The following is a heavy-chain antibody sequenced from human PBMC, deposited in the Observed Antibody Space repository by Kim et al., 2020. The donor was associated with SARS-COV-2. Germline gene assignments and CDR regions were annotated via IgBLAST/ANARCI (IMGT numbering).Heavy chain of an antibody. CDR1: GYTFTSYY. J-gene: IGHJ5*02. D-gene: IGHD3-22*01. CDR2: INPSGGST. CDR3: ARELSITMIVVVQAGFDP. V-gene: IGHV1-46*01. Sequence: ASVKVSCKASGYTFTSYYMHWVRQAPGQGLEWMGIINPSGGSTSYAQKFQGRVTMTRDTSTSTVYMELSSLRSEDTAVYYCARELSITMIVVVQAGFDPWGQGTLVTVSS.